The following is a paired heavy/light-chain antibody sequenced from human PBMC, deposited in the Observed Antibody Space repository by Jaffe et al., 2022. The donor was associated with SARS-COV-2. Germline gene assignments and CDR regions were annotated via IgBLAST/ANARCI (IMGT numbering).Heavy chain of an antibody. CDR3: AKDIRRGNWNHLNYYGLDV. J-gene: IGHJ6*02. Sequence: VQLLESGGGLVQPGGSLRLACAASGFTFSNYAVSWVRRAPGKGLEWVAGISGSGRTTNYAESVEGRFTVSRDNSEDTVYLQMNSLRTEDTAIYYCAKDIRRGNWNHLNYYGLDVWGHGTTVTVSS. D-gene: IGHD1-20*01. V-gene: IGHV3-23*01. CDR2: ISGSGRTT. CDR1: GFTFSNYA.
Light chain of an antibody. J-gene: IGLJ2*01. Sequence: QSALTQPASVSGSVGQSITISCTGTSSDVGGYNYVSWYQQQPGKAPKLLIYDVSDRPSGVSNRFSGSKSGNTASLTISGLQGEDEAEYFCSSHTSTNTLVFGGGTKMTVL. V-gene: IGLV2-14*03. CDR1: SSDVGGYNY. CDR3: SSHTSTNTLV. CDR2: DVS.